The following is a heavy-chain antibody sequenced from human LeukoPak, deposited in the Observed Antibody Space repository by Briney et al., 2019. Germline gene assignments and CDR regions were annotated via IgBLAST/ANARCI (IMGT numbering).Heavy chain of an antibody. CDR1: GFTVSTYY. CDR3: ARVGDHFHWNLDL. V-gene: IGHV3-53*01. Sequence: GGSLRLSCAASGFTVSTYYMKWVRQAPGKGLEWVSIIYSGGTTYYPDSVKGRFTISRDTSKNTLSLQMSSLRAEDTAVYFCARVGDHFHWNLDLWGRGTLVTVSS. D-gene: IGHD3-3*02. J-gene: IGHJ2*01. CDR2: IYSGGTT.